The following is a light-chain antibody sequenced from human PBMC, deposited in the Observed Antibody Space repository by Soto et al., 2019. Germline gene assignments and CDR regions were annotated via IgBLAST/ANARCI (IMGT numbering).Light chain of an antibody. J-gene: IGKJ1*01. CDR3: QQYSSSPGT. V-gene: IGKV3-20*01. CDR1: QSVSSSF. CDR2: GAS. Sequence: EIVLTQSPGTLSLSPGERATLSCRASQSVSSSFLAWYQQKPGQGPRLLIHGASFRATGIPDRFSGSGSGTDFTLTISRLEPEDFAVYYCQQYSSSPGTFGQGTKVDIK.